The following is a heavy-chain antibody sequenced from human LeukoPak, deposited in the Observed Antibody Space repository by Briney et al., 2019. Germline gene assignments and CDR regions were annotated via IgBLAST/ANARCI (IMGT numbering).Heavy chain of an antibody. CDR1: GFTFSSYA. J-gene: IGHJ3*02. CDR3: AREYSSGSYSAFDI. D-gene: IGHD1-26*01. CDR2: ISYDGSNK. V-gene: IGHV3-30*04. Sequence: GGSLRLSCAASGFTFSSYAMHWVRQAPGKGLEWVAVISYDGSNKYYADSVKGRLTISRDNSKNTLYLQMNSLRAEDAAVYYCAREYSSGSYSAFDIWGQGTMVTVSS.